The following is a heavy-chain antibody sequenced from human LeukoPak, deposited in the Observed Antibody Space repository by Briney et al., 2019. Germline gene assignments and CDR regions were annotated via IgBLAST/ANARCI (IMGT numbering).Heavy chain of an antibody. CDR2: ISAYNGNT. CDR3: ARDREDYYDSSGYCDY. J-gene: IGHJ4*02. V-gene: IGHV1-18*01. D-gene: IGHD3-22*01. CDR1: GYTFTSYG. Sequence: ASVKVSCKASGYTFTSYGISWVRQAPGQGLEWMGWISAYNGNTNYAQKLQGRVTMTTDTSTSTAYMELRSLRSDDTAVYYCARDREDYYDSSGYCDYWGQGTLVTVSS.